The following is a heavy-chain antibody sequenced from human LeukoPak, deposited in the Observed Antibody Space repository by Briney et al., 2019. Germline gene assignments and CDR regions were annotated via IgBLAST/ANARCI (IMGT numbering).Heavy chain of an antibody. Sequence: AGGSLRLSCAASGFHLSTYEMNWVSQAPGKGLEWIADITISGHTKNYADSVKGRFTISRDNARTALYLQMNSLRVEDTGVYYCARGDPHADLWGQGTLVTVSS. CDR2: ITISGHTK. V-gene: IGHV3-48*03. CDR3: ARGDPHADL. J-gene: IGHJ5*02. CDR1: GFHLSTYE.